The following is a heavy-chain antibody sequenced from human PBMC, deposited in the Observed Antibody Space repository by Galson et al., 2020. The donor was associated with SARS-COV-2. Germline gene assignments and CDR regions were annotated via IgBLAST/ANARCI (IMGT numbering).Heavy chain of an antibody. CDR2: ISAYNGNT. J-gene: IGHJ5*02. CDR1: GYTFTSYG. D-gene: IGHD3-22*01. CDR3: ARVPHVEGDSSGWALVDP. Sequence: ASVKVSCKASGYTFTSYGISWVRQAPGQGLEWMGWISAYNGNTNYAQKLQGRVTMTTDTSTSTAYMELRSLRSDDTAVYYCARVPHVEGDSSGWALVDPWGQGTLVTVSS. V-gene: IGHV1-18*04.